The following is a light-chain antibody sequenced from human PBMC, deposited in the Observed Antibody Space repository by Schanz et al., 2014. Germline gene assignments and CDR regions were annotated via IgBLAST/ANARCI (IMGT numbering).Light chain of an antibody. Sequence: QSALTHPASVSGSPGQSITISCTGTTSDVGSSDLVSWYQHHPGKAPKLMIYDVSNRPSGVSNRFSGSKSGNTASLTISGLQAEDEADYYCCSYAGSSPWVFGGGTKLTVL. V-gene: IGLV2-23*02. J-gene: IGLJ3*02. CDR3: CSYAGSSPWV. CDR1: TSDVGSSDL. CDR2: DVS.